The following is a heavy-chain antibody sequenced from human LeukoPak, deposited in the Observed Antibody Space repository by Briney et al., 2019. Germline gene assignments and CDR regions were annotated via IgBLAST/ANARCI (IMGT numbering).Heavy chain of an antibody. CDR2: IHQSGHT. J-gene: IGHJ4*02. Sequence: SETLSLTCTVSGGSISSYYWSWIRQTPGQGLEWIGQIHQSGHTVYNPSLESRVTISIDTSKQQFSLNLISVTAADTAVYFCARHGGFFQDYWGQGTLVTVSS. D-gene: IGHD3-16*01. V-gene: IGHV4-34*01. CDR1: GGSISSYY. CDR3: ARHGGFFQDY.